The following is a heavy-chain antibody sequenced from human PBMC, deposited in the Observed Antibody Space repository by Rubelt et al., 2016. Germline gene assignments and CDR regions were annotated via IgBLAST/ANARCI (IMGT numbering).Heavy chain of an antibody. J-gene: IGHJ4*02. V-gene: IGHV3-23*01. CDR1: GFDFRPYV. D-gene: IGHD3-3*01. CDR2: ISGSGSIT. CDR3: AREDYDFWSGYYPPDY. Sequence: GESLRLSCAASGFDFRPYVMTWVRHAPGRGLEWVSDISGSGSITEYGDSVKGRFIISRDNAKNTLYLQMNSLRAEDTAVYYCAREDYDFWSGYYPPDYWGQGTLVSVSS.